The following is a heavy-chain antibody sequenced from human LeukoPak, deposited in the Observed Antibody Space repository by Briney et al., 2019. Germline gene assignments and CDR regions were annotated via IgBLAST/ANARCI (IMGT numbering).Heavy chain of an antibody. D-gene: IGHD6-6*01. CDR2: ISGSSSTI. J-gene: IGHJ5*02. V-gene: IGHV3-48*04. Sequence: PGGSLRLSCAASGFTFSSYSMNWVRQAPGKGLEWGSYISGSSSTIYYADSVKGRFTISRDNAKNSLYLQMDSLRAEDTAVYYCARDGPYSTSATHPPWGQGTLATVSS. CDR3: ARDGPYSTSATHPP. CDR1: GFTFSSYS.